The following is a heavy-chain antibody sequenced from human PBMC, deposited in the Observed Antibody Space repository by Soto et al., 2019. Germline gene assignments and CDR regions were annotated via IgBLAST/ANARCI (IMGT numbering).Heavy chain of an antibody. CDR3: AKDRRVGYNLGPFDY. D-gene: IGHD5-12*01. V-gene: IGHV3-30*18. Sequence: QVQLVESGGGVVQPGRSLRLSCAASGFTFSSYGMHWVRQAPGKGLEWVAVISYDGSNKYYADSVKGRFTISRDNSKNTLYLQMNSLRAEDTAVYYGAKDRRVGYNLGPFDYWGQGTLVTVSS. J-gene: IGHJ4*02. CDR2: ISYDGSNK. CDR1: GFTFSSYG.